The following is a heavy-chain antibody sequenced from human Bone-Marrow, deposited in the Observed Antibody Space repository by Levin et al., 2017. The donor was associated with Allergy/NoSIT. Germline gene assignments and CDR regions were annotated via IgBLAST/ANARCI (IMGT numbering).Heavy chain of an antibody. CDR2: IYPGDSES. J-gene: IGHJ4*02. V-gene: IGHV5-51*01. CDR1: GYSFPSYW. CDR3: ATHEGPATSSGTGDY. D-gene: IGHD6-13*01. Sequence: KPGGSLRLSCKGSGYSFPSYWIAWVRQVPGKGLDWMGIIYPGDSESRYSPSFQGQVTISADKSISTAYLQWSSLKASDSAMYYCATHEGPATSSGTGDYWGQGILVTVSS.